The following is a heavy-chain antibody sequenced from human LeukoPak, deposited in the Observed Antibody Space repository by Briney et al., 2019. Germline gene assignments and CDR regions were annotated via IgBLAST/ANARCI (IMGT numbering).Heavy chain of an antibody. Sequence: GGSLRLSCAASGFTFSSYEMNWVRQAPGKGLEWVSYISSSGSSIYYADSVKGRFTISRDNAKNSLYLQMNSLRAEDTAVYYCARSKYYYDSSGLDYWGQGTLVTVSS. CDR3: ARSKYYYDSSGLDY. CDR1: GFTFSSYE. CDR2: ISSSGSSI. D-gene: IGHD3-22*01. J-gene: IGHJ4*02. V-gene: IGHV3-48*03.